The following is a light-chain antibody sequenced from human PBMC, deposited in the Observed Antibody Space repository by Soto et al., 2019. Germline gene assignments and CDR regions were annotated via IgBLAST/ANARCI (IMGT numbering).Light chain of an antibody. Sequence: EIVMTQSPATLSVSPGERATLSCRASQSVSSSYLAWYQQKPGQAPRLLIFGAASRATGIPDRFSGRGSGTDFTLTISSLQPEDVATYYCKNYDNAPTVGPGTKVDI. V-gene: IGKV3-20*01. CDR3: KNYDNAPT. CDR2: GAA. J-gene: IGKJ1*01. CDR1: QSVSSSY.